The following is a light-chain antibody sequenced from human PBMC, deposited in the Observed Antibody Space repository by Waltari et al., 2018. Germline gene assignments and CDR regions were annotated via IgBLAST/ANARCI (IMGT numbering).Light chain of an antibody. CDR2: RNN. J-gene: IGLJ3*02. V-gene: IGLV1-47*01. Sequence: QSVLTQPPSASGTPGQRVTISCSGSSSNIGSNYVYWYQHLPGTAPKLLIYRNNQRPSGVPDRFFGSKSVTSSYLAISGLPSDDEAHYYCAAWDDSLSGHWVFGGGTKLTVL. CDR1: SSNIGSNY. CDR3: AAWDDSLSGHWV.